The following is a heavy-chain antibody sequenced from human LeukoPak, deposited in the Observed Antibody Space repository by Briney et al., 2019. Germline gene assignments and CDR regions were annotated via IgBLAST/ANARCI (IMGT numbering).Heavy chain of an antibody. D-gene: IGHD3-9*01. V-gene: IGHV4-30-4*01. CDR2: IYYSGST. J-gene: IGHJ4*02. CDR3: ARRYFDWLPLDY. CDR1: GGSISSGDYY. Sequence: SETLSLTCTVSGGSISSGDYYWSWIRQPPGKGLEWIGYIYYSGSTYYNPSLKSRVTISVDTSKNQFSLKLSSVTAADTAVYYCARRYFDWLPLDYWGQGTLVTVSS.